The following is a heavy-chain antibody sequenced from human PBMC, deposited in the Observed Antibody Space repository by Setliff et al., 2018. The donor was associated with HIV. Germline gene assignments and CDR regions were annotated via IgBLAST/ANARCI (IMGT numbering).Heavy chain of an antibody. CDR2: IFYSETVYYGGRT. D-gene: IGHD3-10*01. J-gene: IGHJ4*02. CDR1: GDSISSNDYY. V-gene: IGHV4-39*07. Sequence: SETLSLTCTVSGDSISSNDYYWGWIRQPPGKGPEWIGSIFYSETVYYGGRTYYSPSLKSRVTISVDTSKNQFSLSLTSVTAADTAVYYCARSIYGSGTYPLDIWGQGILVTVSS. CDR3: ARSIYGSGTYPLDI.